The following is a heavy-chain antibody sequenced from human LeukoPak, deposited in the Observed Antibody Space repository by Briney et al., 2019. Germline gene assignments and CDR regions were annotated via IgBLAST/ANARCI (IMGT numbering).Heavy chain of an antibody. J-gene: IGHJ2*01. CDR1: GYSFTSYL. CDR2: IYPGDSDT. CDR3: ARPHPGMVRGVINWYFDL. V-gene: IGHV5-51*01. Sequence: GESLKISCKGSGYSFTSYLIGWVRQMPGKGLEWMGIIYPGDSDTRYSPSFQGQVTLSADKSISTAYLQCSHLQAPRPARYLFARPHPGMVRGVINWYFDLWGRGTLVTVSS. D-gene: IGHD3-10*01.